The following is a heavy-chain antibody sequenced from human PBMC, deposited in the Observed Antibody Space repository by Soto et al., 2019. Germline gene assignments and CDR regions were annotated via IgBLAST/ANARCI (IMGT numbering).Heavy chain of an antibody. CDR1: GGTFSSYA. Sequence: SVKVSCKASGGTFSSYAISWVRQAPGQGLEWMGGIIPIFGTANYAQKFQGRVTITADESTSTAYMELSSLRSEDTAVYYCARDEVVVVAASVYYYYGMDVWGQGTTVTVS. CDR2: IIPIFGTA. D-gene: IGHD2-15*01. V-gene: IGHV1-69*13. J-gene: IGHJ6*02. CDR3: ARDEVVVVAASVYYYYGMDV.